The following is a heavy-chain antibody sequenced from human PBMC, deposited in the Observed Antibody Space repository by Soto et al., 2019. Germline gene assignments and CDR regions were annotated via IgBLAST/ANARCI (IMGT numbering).Heavy chain of an antibody. Sequence: KAGGSLRLSCAASGFTFTRYSMNWVRQAPGKGLEWVSSISSTTNYIYYGDSMKGRFTISRDNAKNSLYLEMNSLRAEDTAVYYCARDREMATIHFDYWGQGTLVTVSS. D-gene: IGHD5-12*01. J-gene: IGHJ4*02. CDR1: GFTFTRYS. CDR3: ARDREMATIHFDY. CDR2: ISSTTNYI. V-gene: IGHV3-21*06.